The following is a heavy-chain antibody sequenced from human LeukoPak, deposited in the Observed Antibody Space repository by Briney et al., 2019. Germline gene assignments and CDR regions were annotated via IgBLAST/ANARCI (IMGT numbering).Heavy chain of an antibody. CDR2: INPSGGST. V-gene: IGHV1-46*01. CDR3: AADMLDQAFDI. CDR1: GYTFTGYY. D-gene: IGHD2-15*01. Sequence: ASVKVSCKASGYTFTGYYMHWVRQAPGQGLEWMGIINPSGGSTSYAQKFQGRVTMTRDMSASTAYMELSSLRSEDTAVYYCAADMLDQAFDIWGQGTMVTVSS. J-gene: IGHJ3*02.